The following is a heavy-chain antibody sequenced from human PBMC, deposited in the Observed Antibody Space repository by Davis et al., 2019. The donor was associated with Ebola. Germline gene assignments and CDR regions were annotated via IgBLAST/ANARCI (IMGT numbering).Heavy chain of an antibody. D-gene: IGHD6-6*01. CDR2: INYSGNT. J-gene: IGHJ4*02. V-gene: IGHV4-61*01. CDR3: ARDTRYFDY. CDR1: GGSISSGSYY. Sequence: MPSETLSLTCAVSGGSISSGSYYWSWIRQPPGKGLEWIGYINYSGNTKYNPSLKSRVTISVDTSKNQFSLKLSSVTAADTAVYYCARDTRYFDYWGQGTLVTVSS.